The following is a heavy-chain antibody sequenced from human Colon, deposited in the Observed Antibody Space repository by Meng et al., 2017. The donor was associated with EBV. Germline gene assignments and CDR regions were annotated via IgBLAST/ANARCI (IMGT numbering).Heavy chain of an antibody. V-gene: IGHV4-4*02. CDR3: ARGNAYNAPSFDY. J-gene: IGHJ4*02. D-gene: IGHD5-24*01. Sequence: HRNGSRPGLLEPSWTRPPPCAVSGASISSNNWWSWVRPPPGKGLEWIGEIYHGGNTNYNPSLKSRVTISVDRSNDQFSLSLSSVTAADTAVYYCARGNAYNAPSFDYWGQGTLVTVSS. CDR2: IYHGGNT. CDR1: GASISSNNW.